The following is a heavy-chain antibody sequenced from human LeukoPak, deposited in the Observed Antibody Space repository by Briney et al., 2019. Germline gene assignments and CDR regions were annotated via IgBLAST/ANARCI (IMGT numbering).Heavy chain of an antibody. CDR1: GFTFSSYG. J-gene: IGHJ5*02. D-gene: IGHD3-22*01. CDR2: ISGSGGST. Sequence: RGSLRLSCAASGFTFSSYGMSWVRQAPGKGLEWVSAISGSGGSTYYADSVKGRFTISRDNSKNSLYLQMNSLRAKDTALYYCARDYYDSSGSSWFDPWGQGTLVTVSS. V-gene: IGHV3-23*01. CDR3: ARDYYDSSGSSWFDP.